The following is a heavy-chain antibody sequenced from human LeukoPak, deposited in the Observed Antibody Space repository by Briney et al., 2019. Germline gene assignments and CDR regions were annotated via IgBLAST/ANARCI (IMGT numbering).Heavy chain of an antibody. CDR3: VRFGLTSSLDY. D-gene: IGHD6-13*01. Sequence: GESLKISCKGSGYIFTSYWIGWVRQMPGKGLEWMGIIYPGDSDTRYSPSFQGQVTFSVDASISTAYLQLSGLRASDTAIYYCVRFGLTSSLDYWGQGTLVTVSS. V-gene: IGHV5-51*01. J-gene: IGHJ4*02. CDR1: GYIFTSYW. CDR2: IYPGDSDT.